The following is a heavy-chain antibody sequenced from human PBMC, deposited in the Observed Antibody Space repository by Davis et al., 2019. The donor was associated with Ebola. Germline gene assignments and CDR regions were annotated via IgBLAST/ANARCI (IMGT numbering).Heavy chain of an antibody. Sequence: GESLKISCTASGFTFGDYAMSWVRQAPGKGLEWVGFIKSKTYGGTTEYAASVKGRFTISRDDSKSIAYLQMSSLKTEDTALNYCARVGMANYYYYYGMDVWGQGTTVTVSS. CDR1: GFTFGDYA. V-gene: IGHV3-49*04. J-gene: IGHJ6*02. CDR3: ARVGMANYYYYYGMDV. CDR2: IKSKTYGGTT. D-gene: IGHD5-24*01.